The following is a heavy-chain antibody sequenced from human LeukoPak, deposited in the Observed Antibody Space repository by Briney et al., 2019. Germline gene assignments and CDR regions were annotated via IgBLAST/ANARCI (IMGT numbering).Heavy chain of an antibody. Sequence: TSETLSLTCIVSGGSISSSSYYWGWIRQPPGKGLEWIGSIYYSGSTYYNPSLKSRVPISVDTSKNQFSLKLSPVTTADTAVYYCARGSVLRHFNYWGQGTLVTVSS. D-gene: IGHD3-3*01. CDR3: ARGSVLRHFNY. CDR1: GGSISSSSYY. J-gene: IGHJ4*02. V-gene: IGHV4-39*01. CDR2: IYYSGST.